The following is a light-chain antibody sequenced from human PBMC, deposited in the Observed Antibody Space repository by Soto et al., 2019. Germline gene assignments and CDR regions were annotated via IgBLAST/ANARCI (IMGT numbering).Light chain of an antibody. Sequence: QSALTQPASMSGSPGQSITISCTGSSTDVGGYNSVSWYQQHPGKAPKLIIYDVTHRPSGVSDRFAGSKSSNTASLTISGLQAEDEADYYCCSYTNINTNVFGSGTKLTVL. CDR1: STDVGGYNS. CDR3: CSYTNINTNV. V-gene: IGLV2-14*03. CDR2: DVT. J-gene: IGLJ1*01.